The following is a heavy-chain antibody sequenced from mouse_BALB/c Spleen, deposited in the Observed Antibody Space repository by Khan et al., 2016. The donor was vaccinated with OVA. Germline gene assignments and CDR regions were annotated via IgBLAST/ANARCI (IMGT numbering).Heavy chain of an antibody. D-gene: IGHD4-1*01. CDR2: INSDGDYT. Sequence: VQLQQSGGDLVKPGGSLRLSCAASGFTFSTYGMSWVRQPPDKRLEWVATINSDGDYTYYPDTVKGRFTISRNNAENTLYLQMSSLKSEDTAIYYCASHLTGSFAYWGQGTLVTGSA. CDR1: GFTFSTYG. V-gene: IGHV5-6*01. J-gene: IGHJ3*01. CDR3: ASHLTGSFAY.